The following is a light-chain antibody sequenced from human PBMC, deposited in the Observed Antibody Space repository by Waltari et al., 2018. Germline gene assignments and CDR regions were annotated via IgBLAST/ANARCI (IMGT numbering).Light chain of an antibody. CDR2: EDN. CDR1: ALPKQY. V-gene: IGLV3-10*01. Sequence: SDELTQPPSVSVSPGQTARIPCSGDALPKQYAPWYQQKSGQAPVVVIYEDNKRPSEIPERFSGSSSGTMATLTISGAQVEDEADYYCYSTDSSGLGVFGTGTKVTVL. J-gene: IGLJ1*01. CDR3: YSTDSSGLGV.